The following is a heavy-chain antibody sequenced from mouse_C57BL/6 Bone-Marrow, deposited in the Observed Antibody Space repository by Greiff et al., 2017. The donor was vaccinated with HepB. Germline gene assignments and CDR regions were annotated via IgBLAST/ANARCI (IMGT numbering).Heavy chain of an antibody. V-gene: IGHV1-4*01. Sequence: QVQLQQSGAELARPGASVKMSCKASGYTFTSYTMHWVKQRPGQGLEWIGYINPSSGYTKYNQKFKDKATLTADKSSSTAYMQLSSLTSEDSAVYYCAREGEYYGSPYWYFDVWGTGTTVTVSS. CDR3: AREGEYYGSPYWYFDV. J-gene: IGHJ1*03. CDR2: INPSSGYT. CDR1: GYTFTSYT. D-gene: IGHD1-1*01.